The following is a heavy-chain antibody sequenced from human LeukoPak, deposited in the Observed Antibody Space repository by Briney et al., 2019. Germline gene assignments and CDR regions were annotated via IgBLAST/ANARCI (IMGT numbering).Heavy chain of an antibody. CDR1: GFTFDDYG. J-gene: IGHJ4*02. V-gene: IGHV3-23*01. Sequence: GGSLRLSCAASGFTFDDYGMSWVRQAPGKGLEWVSVISGDDTNTYYADSVKGRFTISRDNSKNTLYLQMNSLRAEDTAVYYCAKDFYYGSGGGLDYWGQGTLVTVSS. D-gene: IGHD3-10*01. CDR3: AKDFYYGSGGGLDY. CDR2: ISGDDTNT.